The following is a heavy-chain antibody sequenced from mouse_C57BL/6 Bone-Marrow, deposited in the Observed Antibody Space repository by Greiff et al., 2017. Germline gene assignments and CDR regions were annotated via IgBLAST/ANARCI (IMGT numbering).Heavy chain of an antibody. V-gene: IGHV1-55*01. D-gene: IGHD1-1*01. CDR3: ARGGIYYYGPEAY. CDR1: GYTFTSYW. CDR2: IYPGCGST. J-gene: IGHJ3*01. Sequence: HVQLQQPGAELVQPGASVKMSCKASGYTFTSYWITWVKQRPGQGLEWIGDIYPGCGSTNYNEKFKSKATLTVDTSSSTAYMQLSSLTSEDSAVYYCARGGIYYYGPEAYWGQGTLVTVSA.